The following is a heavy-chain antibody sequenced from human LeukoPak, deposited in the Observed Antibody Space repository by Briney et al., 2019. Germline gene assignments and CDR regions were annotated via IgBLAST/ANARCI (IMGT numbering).Heavy chain of an antibody. D-gene: IGHD1-26*01. CDR1: GFTFRNYG. CDR3: ARVVLFGGIAGLIDY. J-gene: IGHJ4*02. V-gene: IGHV3-33*01. Sequence: GGSLRLSCAASGFTFRNYGMHWVRQAPGKGLEWVAVIWYDGSNKYYADSVKGRFTISRDNSKNTLYLQMNSLRAEDTAVYYCARVVLFGGIAGLIDYWGQGTLVTVSS. CDR2: IWYDGSNK.